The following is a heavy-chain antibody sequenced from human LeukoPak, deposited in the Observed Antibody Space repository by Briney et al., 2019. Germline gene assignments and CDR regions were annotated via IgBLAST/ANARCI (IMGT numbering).Heavy chain of an antibody. Sequence: GGSLRLSCTASGFTFSNFGVNWVRQAPGKGLEWVSCMDRHTDIYYANSVRGRFTISRDNAKNSVFLQMDRLTVEDTAVYYCVGDPTTNRFQYFEYWGQGALVTVSS. CDR3: VGDPTTNRFQYFEY. CDR2: MDRHTDI. D-gene: IGHD2-8*01. CDR1: GFTFSNFG. J-gene: IGHJ4*02. V-gene: IGHV3-21*01.